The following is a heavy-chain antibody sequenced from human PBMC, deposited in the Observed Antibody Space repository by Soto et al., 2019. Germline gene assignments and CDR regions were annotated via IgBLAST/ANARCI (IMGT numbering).Heavy chain of an antibody. D-gene: IGHD3-22*01. V-gene: IGHV3-23*01. J-gene: IGHJ4*02. CDR3: AKAITMIVGSYYFDY. Sequence: EVQLLESGGGLVQPGGSLRLSCAASGFTFSSYAMSWVRQAPGKGLEWVSAISGSGGSTYYADSVKGRFTISRDNSKNTLYLQMNGLRAEDTAVYYCAKAITMIVGSYYFDYWGQGTLVTVSS. CDR1: GFTFSSYA. CDR2: ISGSGGST.